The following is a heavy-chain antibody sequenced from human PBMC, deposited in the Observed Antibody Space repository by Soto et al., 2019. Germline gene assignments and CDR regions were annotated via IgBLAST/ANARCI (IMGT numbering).Heavy chain of an antibody. Sequence: ASVKVSCKASGVTFSSYAISWVRQAPGQGLEWMGGIIPIFGTANYAQKFQGRVTITADKSTSTAYMELSSLRSEDTAVYYCARMSIVGAAQAYNWFDPWGQGTLVTVSS. V-gene: IGHV1-69*06. D-gene: IGHD1-26*01. J-gene: IGHJ5*02. CDR2: IIPIFGTA. CDR3: ARMSIVGAAQAYNWFDP. CDR1: GVTFSSYA.